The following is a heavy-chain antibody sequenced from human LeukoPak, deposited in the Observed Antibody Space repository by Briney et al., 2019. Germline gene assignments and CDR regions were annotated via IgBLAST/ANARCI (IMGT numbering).Heavy chain of an antibody. J-gene: IGHJ5*02. Sequence: GGSLEISCQGSGCIFTSYWIRWVRQLPGKGLEWMGRIDPSDSYTNYSPSFQGHVTISADKSISTAYLQWSSLKASDTAMYYCARLGIFTEYNWFDPWGQGTLVTVSS. CDR3: ARLGIFTEYNWFDP. V-gene: IGHV5-10-1*01. CDR1: GCIFTSYW. D-gene: IGHD1-14*01. CDR2: IDPSDSYT.